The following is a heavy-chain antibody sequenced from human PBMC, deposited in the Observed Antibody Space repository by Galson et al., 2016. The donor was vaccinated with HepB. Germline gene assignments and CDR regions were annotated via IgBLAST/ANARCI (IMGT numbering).Heavy chain of an antibody. CDR1: GFTFSNAW. V-gene: IGHV3-15*01. J-gene: IGHJ6*02. D-gene: IGHD4-17*01. CDR2: IKSRTDAGTT. Sequence: SLRLSCAASGFTFSNAWMSWVRLAPGKGLEWVGRIKSRTDAGTTDYAAPVKDRFTISRDDSKKMMYLQMNSLKTEDTAVYYCAKNPASVTTYRDYYSGMDGWGQGTTVTVS. CDR3: AKNPASVTTYRDYYSGMDG.